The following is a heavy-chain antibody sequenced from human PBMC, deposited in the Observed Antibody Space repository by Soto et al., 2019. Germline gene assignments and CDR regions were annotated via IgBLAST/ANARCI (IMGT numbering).Heavy chain of an antibody. D-gene: IGHD3-9*01. CDR2: VVGSGIYT. V-gene: IGHV3-23*01. J-gene: IGHJ6*02. CDR1: GFTFSSYA. Sequence: VGSLRLSCAASGFTFSSYAMSWFRQAPVNGLEWVSFVVGSGIYTNYADSVKGRFTISRDNSKNTLYLQMNSLRAEDTAIYYCATRRLSLDTLTGPRDYYGMDVWGQGTTVTVSS. CDR3: ATRRLSLDTLTGPRDYYGMDV.